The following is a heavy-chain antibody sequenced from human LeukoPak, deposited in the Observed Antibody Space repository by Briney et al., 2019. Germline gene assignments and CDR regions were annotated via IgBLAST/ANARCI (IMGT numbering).Heavy chain of an antibody. D-gene: IGHD3-10*01. CDR3: ARNYYGSGSYYASRY. CDR1: GFTFSSYA. CDR2: ISYDGSNK. V-gene: IGHV3-30*04. Sequence: GGSLILSCAASGFTFSSYAMHWVRQAPGKGLEWVAVISYDGSNKYYADSVKGRFTISRDNSKNTLYLQMNSLRAEDTAVYYCARNYYGSGSYYASRYWGQGTLVTVSS. J-gene: IGHJ4*02.